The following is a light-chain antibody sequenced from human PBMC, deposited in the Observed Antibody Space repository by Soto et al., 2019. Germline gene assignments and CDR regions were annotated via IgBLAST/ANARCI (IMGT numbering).Light chain of an antibody. CDR1: QSIAMF. V-gene: IGKV1-39*01. CDR3: QQNYSPPLT. CDR2: RSS. J-gene: IGKJ4*01. Sequence: DIQMTQSPSSLSASVGDTVIITCRASQSIAMFSSWYQQKPGKAPTLLIYRSSTLQNGVPSRFSCSGSGTYFTLTISSLQLEDFATYYCQQNYSPPLTFGGGTKVEMK.